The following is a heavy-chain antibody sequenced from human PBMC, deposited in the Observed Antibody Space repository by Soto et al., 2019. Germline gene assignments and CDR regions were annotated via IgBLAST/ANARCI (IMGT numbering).Heavy chain of an antibody. Sequence: GGSLRLSCAASGLTFSSYWMSWVRQAPGKGLEWVANIKQDGSEKYYVDSVKGRFTISRDNAKNSLYLQMNSLRAEDTAVYYCARDRTIFGVVSTDYWGQGALVTVSS. CDR2: IKQDGSEK. D-gene: IGHD3-3*01. CDR3: ARDRTIFGVVSTDY. J-gene: IGHJ4*02. CDR1: GLTFSSYW. V-gene: IGHV3-7*01.